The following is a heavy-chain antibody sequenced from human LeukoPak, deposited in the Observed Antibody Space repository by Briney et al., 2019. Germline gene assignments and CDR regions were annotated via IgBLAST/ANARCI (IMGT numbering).Heavy chain of an antibody. D-gene: IGHD6-19*01. J-gene: IGHJ4*02. CDR1: GFTFSSYG. V-gene: IGHV3-33*06. Sequence: GGSLRLSCAASGFTFSSYGMHWVRQAPGKGLEWVAVIWYDGSNKYYADSVKGRFTISRDNSKNTLYLQMNSLRAEDTAVYYCAKDSLGSGWYGADYWGQGTLVTVSS. CDR3: AKDSLGSGWYGADY. CDR2: IWYDGSNK.